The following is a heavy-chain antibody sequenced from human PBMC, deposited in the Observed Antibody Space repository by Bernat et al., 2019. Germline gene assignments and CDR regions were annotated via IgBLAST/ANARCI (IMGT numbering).Heavy chain of an antibody. V-gene: IGHV4-34*01. CDR1: GGSFSGYY. Sequence: QVQLQQWGAGLLKPSETLSLTCAVYGGSFSGYYWSWIRQPPGKGLEWIGEINHSGSTNYNPSLKSRVTISVDMSKNQFSLKLSSVTAADTAVYYCATDAAAADPYYYYGMDVWGQGTTVTVSS. CDR2: INHSGST. D-gene: IGHD6-13*01. CDR3: ATDAAAADPYYYYGMDV. J-gene: IGHJ6*02.